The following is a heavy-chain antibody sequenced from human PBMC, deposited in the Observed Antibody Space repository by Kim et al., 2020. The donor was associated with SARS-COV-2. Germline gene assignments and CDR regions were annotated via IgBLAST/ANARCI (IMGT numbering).Heavy chain of an antibody. CDR3: AGDLRVAAAFDI. CDR2: IYYSGST. J-gene: IGHJ3*02. CDR1: GGSISSGGYY. Sequence: SETLSLTCTVSGGSISSGGYYWSWIRQHPGKGLEWIGYIYYSGSTYYNPSLKSRVTISVDTSKNQFSLKLSSVTAADTAVYYCAGDLRVAAAFDIWGQGTMVTVSS. D-gene: IGHD6-25*01. V-gene: IGHV4-31*03.